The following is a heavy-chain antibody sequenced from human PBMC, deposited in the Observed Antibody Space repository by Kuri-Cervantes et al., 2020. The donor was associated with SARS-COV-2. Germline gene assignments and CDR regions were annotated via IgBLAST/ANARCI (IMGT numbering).Heavy chain of an antibody. CDR2: IPSAGGT. CDR1: GGSISSPNYD. V-gene: IGHV4-39*01. Sequence: ESLKISCTVSGGSISSPNYDWGWIRQPPGKGLEWIGSIPSAGGTYYSPFLKSRVTISVDTSKNQFSLKLTSVTAGDTAVYYCARQPCTSPSCYLGDDAFDIWGQGTMVTVSS. D-gene: IGHD2-2*01. J-gene: IGHJ3*02. CDR3: ARQPCTSPSCYLGDDAFDI.